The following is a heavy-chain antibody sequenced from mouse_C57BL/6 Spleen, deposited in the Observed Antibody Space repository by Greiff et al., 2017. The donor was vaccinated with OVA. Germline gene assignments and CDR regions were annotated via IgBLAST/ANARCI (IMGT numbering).Heavy chain of an antibody. D-gene: IGHD1-1*02. CDR3: ARGRGYYGYFDY. V-gene: IGHV1-42*01. J-gene: IGHJ2*01. CDR2: INPSTGGT. Sequence: VQLQQSGPELVKPGASVKISCKASGYSFTGYYMNWVKQSPEKSLEWIGEINPSTGGTTYNQKFKAKATLTVDKSSSTAYMQLKSLTSEDSAVYYCARGRGYYGYFDYWGQGTTLTVSS. CDR1: GYSFTGYY.